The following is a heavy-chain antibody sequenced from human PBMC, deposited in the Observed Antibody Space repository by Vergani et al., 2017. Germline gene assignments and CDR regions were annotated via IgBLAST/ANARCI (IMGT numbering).Heavy chain of an antibody. J-gene: IGHJ4*02. CDR2: ISGSGGNT. D-gene: IGHD2-2*01. CDR1: GFTFSSYA. Sequence: EVQLLESGGNLIQPGGSLRLSCGASGFTFSSYAMTWVRLAPGKGLQWVSAISGSGGNTFYTDSVKGRFTISRDNSKNTLYLQMNSLRAEDTAVYYCAKDCSSTSCSGDYWGQGTLVTVSS. CDR3: AKDCSSTSCSGDY. V-gene: IGHV3-23*01.